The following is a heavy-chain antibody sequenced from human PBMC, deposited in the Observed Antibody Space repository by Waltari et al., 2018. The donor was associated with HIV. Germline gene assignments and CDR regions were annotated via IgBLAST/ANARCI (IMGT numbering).Heavy chain of an antibody. CDR3: ASQAVPAAIDYYGMDV. Sequence: QVQLVQSGAEVKKPGYSVKVYAQDSVGTFTSYATSRVSPALAQGLEWMGGIIPIFGTANYAQKFQGRVTITADESTSTAYMELSSLRSEDTAVYYCASQAVPAAIDYYGMDVWGQGTTVTVSS. J-gene: IGHJ6*02. V-gene: IGHV1-69*12. D-gene: IGHD2-2*02. CDR2: IIPIFGTA. CDR1: VGTFTSYA.